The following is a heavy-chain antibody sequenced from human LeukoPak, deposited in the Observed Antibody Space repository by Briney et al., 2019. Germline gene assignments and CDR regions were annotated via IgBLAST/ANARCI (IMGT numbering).Heavy chain of an antibody. CDR2: ISHSGTT. Sequence: PSETLSLTCSVSGGSISSSSYYWGWIRQPPGKGLEWIGTISHSGTTYYNPSLESRVTISVDTSKNQFSLKLSSVTAADTAVYYCARRNQLLLDAFDIWGQGTMVTVSS. CDR1: GGSISSSSYY. J-gene: IGHJ3*02. D-gene: IGHD2-2*01. CDR3: ARRNQLLLDAFDI. V-gene: IGHV4-39*01.